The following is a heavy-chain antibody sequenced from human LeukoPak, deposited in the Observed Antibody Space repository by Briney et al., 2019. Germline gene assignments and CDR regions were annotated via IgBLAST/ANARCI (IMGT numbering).Heavy chain of an antibody. J-gene: IGHJ6*03. D-gene: IGHD4-11*01. CDR1: GFTLSSYG. CDR3: AKDGLFLTTELKFFYMDV. V-gene: IGHV3-30*18. Sequence: GGTLRLSCAASGFTLSSYGMHWVRRAPGRGLEWGAGISYDGSNKFYADSVKGRFTISRHNSKNTLYLQMTSLKAEDTAVYCCAKDGLFLTTELKFFYMDVWGKGTTVTVSS. CDR2: ISYDGSNK.